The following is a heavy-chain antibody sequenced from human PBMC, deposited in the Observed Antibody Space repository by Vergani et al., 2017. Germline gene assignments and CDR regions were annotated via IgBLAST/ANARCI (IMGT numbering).Heavy chain of an antibody. CDR3: AKAEQQLVRYYYYYGMDV. CDR2: ISYDGSNK. J-gene: IGHJ6*02. V-gene: IGHV3-30-3*01. Sequence: QVQLVESGGGVVQPGRSLRLSCAASGFTFSSYAMHWVRQAPGKGLEWVAVISYDGSNKYYADSVKGRFTISRDNSKNMLYLQMNSLRAEDTAVYYCAKAEQQLVRYYYYYGMDVWGQGTTVTVSS. D-gene: IGHD6-13*01. CDR1: GFTFSSYA.